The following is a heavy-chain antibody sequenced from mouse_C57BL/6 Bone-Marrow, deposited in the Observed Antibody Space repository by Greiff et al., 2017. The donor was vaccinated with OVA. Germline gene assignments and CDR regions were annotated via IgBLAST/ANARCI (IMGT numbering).Heavy chain of an antibody. J-gene: IGHJ1*03. CDR2: IWGDGST. V-gene: IGHV2-3*01. CDR1: GFSLTSYG. D-gene: IGHD2-1*01. CDR3: GKTGNGNYWYFDD. Sequence: QVHVKQSGPGLVAPSQSLSITCTVSGFSLTSYGVSWVRQPPGKGLEWLGVIWGDGSTNYHSALISRLSISKDNSKSQVIIKLNRLETDETDTEYRGKTGNGNYWYFDDWGKGTTVTVSS.